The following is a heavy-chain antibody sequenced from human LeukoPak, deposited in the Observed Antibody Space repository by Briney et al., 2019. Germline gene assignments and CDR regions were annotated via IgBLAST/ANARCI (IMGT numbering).Heavy chain of an antibody. J-gene: IGHJ4*02. V-gene: IGHV4-59*01. D-gene: IGHD6-19*01. CDR2: VFYSGST. CDR3: ARSYSSGTFDY. CDR1: GGSISDYY. Sequence: SETLSLTCTVSGGSISDYYWSWARQPPGKGLEWIGYVFYSGSTNYNPSLKSRVTISVDTSKNQFSLKLTSVTAADTSVYYCARSYSSGTFDYWGQGTLVTVPS.